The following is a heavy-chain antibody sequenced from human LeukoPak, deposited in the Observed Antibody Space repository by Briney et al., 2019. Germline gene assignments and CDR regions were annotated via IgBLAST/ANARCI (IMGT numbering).Heavy chain of an antibody. Sequence: SETLSLTCTVSGYSISSGYYWGWIRQSPGKGLEWIGSIYHSESSYYNPSLKSRVTISVDRSKNQFSLKLSSVTAADTAVYYCARGGPLGHCSSTSCYNDYWGQGTLVTVSS. CDR3: ARGGPLGHCSSTSCYNDY. D-gene: IGHD2-2*01. J-gene: IGHJ4*02. CDR1: GYSISSGYY. CDR2: IYHSESS. V-gene: IGHV4-38-2*02.